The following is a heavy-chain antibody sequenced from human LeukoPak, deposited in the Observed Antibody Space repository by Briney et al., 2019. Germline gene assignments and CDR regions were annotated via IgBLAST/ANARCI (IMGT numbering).Heavy chain of an antibody. V-gene: IGHV1-2*06. J-gene: IGHJ4*02. Sequence: ASVKVSCKASGYTFTGYYMHWVRQAPAQGLEWMGRTNPNSGGTNYAQKFQGRVTMTRDTSISTAYMELSRLRSDDTAVYYCARVVVMLRSNRDYWGQGTLVTVSS. CDR2: TNPNSGGT. D-gene: IGHD2-15*01. CDR3: ARVVVMLRSNRDY. CDR1: GYTFTGYY.